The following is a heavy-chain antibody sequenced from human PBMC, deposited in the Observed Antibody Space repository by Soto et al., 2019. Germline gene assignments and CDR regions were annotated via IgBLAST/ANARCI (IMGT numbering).Heavy chain of an antibody. CDR1: GGSISSGGYS. V-gene: IGHV4-30-2*01. CDR3: ARVPDY. Sequence: QLQLLESGSGLVKPSQTLSLTCAVSGGSISSGGYSWGWIRQPPGKGLEWIGYIYHSVSTYSNPSLKSRVTISVDRSKNQFSLRLSSVTAAATAVYYCARVPDYWGQGTLVTVSS. CDR2: IYHSVST. J-gene: IGHJ4*02.